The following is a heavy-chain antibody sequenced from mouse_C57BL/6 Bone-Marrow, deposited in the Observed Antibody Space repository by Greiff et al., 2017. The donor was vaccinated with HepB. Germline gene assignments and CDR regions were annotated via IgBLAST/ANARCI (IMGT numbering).Heavy chain of an antibody. J-gene: IGHJ2*01. CDR1: GYAFSSSW. V-gene: IGHV1-82*01. CDR2: IYPGDGDT. D-gene: IGHD1-1*01. CDR3: ARTTVAYFDY. Sequence: VKLQESGPELVKPGASVKISCKASGYAFSSSWMNWVKQRPGKGLEWIGRIYPGDGDTNYNGKFKGKATLTADKSSSTAYMQLSSLTSEDSAVYFCARTTVAYFDYWGQGTTLTVSS.